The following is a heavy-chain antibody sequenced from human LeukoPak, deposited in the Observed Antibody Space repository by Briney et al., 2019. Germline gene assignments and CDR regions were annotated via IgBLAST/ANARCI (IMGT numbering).Heavy chain of an antibody. CDR3: VRGSPNSGSQYGY. J-gene: IGHJ4*02. CDR2: IWHDGSKT. CDR1: GFTFSTYG. D-gene: IGHD1-26*01. Sequence: GGSLRLSCAASGFTFSTYGMHWVRQAPGKGLDWVAVIWHDGSKTYYADSVKGRFTISRDNSKNTLYLQMNSLRAEDTAVFYCVRGSPNSGSQYGYWGQGTLVTASS. V-gene: IGHV3-33*01.